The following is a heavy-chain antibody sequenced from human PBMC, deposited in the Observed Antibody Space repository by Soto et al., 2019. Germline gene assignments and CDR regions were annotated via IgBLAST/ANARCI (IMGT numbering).Heavy chain of an antibody. V-gene: IGHV6-1*01. J-gene: IGHJ6*02. CDR1: GDSVSSNSAA. D-gene: IGHD3-9*01. Sequence: SQTLSLTCAISGDSVSSNSAAWNWIRQSPSRGLEWLGRTYYRSKWYNDYAVSVKSRITINPDTSKNQFSLQLNSVAPEDTAVYYCARAVYDILTGYYNHYYYYGMDVWGQGTTVTVSS. CDR3: ARAVYDILTGYYNHYYYYGMDV. CDR2: TYYRSKWYN.